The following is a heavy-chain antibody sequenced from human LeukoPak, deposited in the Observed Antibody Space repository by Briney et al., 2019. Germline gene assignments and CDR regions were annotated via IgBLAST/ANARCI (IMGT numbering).Heavy chain of an antibody. J-gene: IGHJ4*02. CDR1: GFTFSTYA. D-gene: IGHD1-1*01. V-gene: IGHV3-21*01. CDR2: INPSGSTI. CDR3: ASGIRERGFDY. Sequence: PGGSLRLFCAASGFTFSTYAMNWVRQAPGRGREWVSSINPSGSTIFYADSVKGRFTISRDNAKNSLYLQMNSLRAEDTALYFCASGIRERGFDYWGQGTLVTVSS.